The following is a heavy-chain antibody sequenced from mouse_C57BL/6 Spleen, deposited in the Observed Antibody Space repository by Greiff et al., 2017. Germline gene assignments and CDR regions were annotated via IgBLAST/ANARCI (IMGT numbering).Heavy chain of an antibody. CDR2: IDPNSGGT. V-gene: IGHV1-72*01. CDR3: ARRRDGYYNYAMDY. J-gene: IGHJ4*01. Sequence: QVQLQQPGAELVKPGASVKLSCKASGYTFTSYWMHWVKQRPGRGLEWIGRIDPNSGGTKYNEKFKSKATLTVDKPSSTAYMQRSSLTSEDSAVYYWARRRDGYYNYAMDYWGQGTSVTVSS. CDR1: GYTFTSYW. D-gene: IGHD2-3*01.